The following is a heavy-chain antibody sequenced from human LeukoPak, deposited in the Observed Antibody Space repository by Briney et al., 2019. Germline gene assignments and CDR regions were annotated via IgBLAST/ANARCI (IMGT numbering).Heavy chain of an antibody. V-gene: IGHV3-30*02. J-gene: IGHJ5*02. CDR1: GFTFSSYG. CDR3: AKDNPIEKVPGLGPGS. D-gene: IGHD2-2*01. CDR2: IWYDGSNK. Sequence: GGSPRLSCAASGFTFSSYGMHWVRQAPGKGLEWVAVIWYDGSNKYYADSVKGRFTISRDNPKNTLYLQMNSLRPEDTAVYYCAKDNPIEKVPGLGPGSWGQGTLVTVSS.